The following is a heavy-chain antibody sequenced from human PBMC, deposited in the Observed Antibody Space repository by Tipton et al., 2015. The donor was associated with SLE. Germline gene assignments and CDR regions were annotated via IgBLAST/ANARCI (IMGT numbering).Heavy chain of an antibody. CDR3: ARDPRVGIAAAEAFDI. J-gene: IGHJ3*02. CDR1: GYTFTGYY. CDR2: INPNSGGT. V-gene: IGHV1-2*06. Sequence: QLVQSGAEVKKPGASVKVSCKASGYTFTGYYMHWVRQAPGQGLEWMGRINPNSGGTNYAQKFQGRVTMTRDTSISTAYMELSRLRSDDTAVYYYARDPRVGIAAAEAFDIWGQGTMVTVSS. D-gene: IGHD6-13*01.